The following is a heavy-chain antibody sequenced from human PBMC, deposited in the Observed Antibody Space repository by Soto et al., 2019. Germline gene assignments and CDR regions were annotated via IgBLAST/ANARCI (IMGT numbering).Heavy chain of an antibody. Sequence: PGGSLRLSCAVSGFSFSTYAMHWVRQAPGKGLEWLAIIWFDGVKEYYAESVRGRFTISIDNSKNTVFLQMDTVGAEDSALYYCTRATFDVWGQGTPVTVYS. V-gene: IGHV3-33*01. J-gene: IGHJ6*02. CDR2: IWFDGVKE. CDR1: GFSFSTYA. CDR3: TRATFDV.